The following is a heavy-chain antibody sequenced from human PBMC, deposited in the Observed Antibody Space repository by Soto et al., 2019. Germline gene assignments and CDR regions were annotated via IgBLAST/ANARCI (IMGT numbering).Heavy chain of an antibody. D-gene: IGHD5-12*01. Sequence: SETLSLTCAVSGGSISGGGYSWSWIRQPPGKGLEWIGYIYHSGSTYYNPSLKSRVTISVDRSKNQFSLKLSSVTAADTAVYYCAARYSGYDWDYFDYWGQGTLVTVSS. J-gene: IGHJ4*02. CDR2: IYHSGST. CDR3: AARYSGYDWDYFDY. V-gene: IGHV4-30-2*01. CDR1: GGSISGGGYS.